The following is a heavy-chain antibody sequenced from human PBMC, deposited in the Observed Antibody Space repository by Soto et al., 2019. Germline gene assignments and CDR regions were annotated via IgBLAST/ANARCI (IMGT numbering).Heavy chain of an antibody. CDR1: GFTCSSYD. D-gene: IGHD2-8*02. V-gene: IGHV3-23*01. J-gene: IGHJ3*02. CDR3: AKATATGGGAFDI. CDR2: ILVGGST. Sequence: GGSLRLSCAASGFTCSSYDMSWVRQAPGKGLEWVSTILVGGSTHYPDSVKGRFTISRDNSKNTVFLQMNSLTPGDTAVYYCAKATATGGGAFDICGQGTVVTVSS.